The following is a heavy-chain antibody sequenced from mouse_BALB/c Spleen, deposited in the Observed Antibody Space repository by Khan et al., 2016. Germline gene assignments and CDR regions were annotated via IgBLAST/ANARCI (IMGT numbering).Heavy chain of an antibody. CDR3: VVGYYFDY. CDR1: GFTFNTYA. D-gene: IGHD2-14*01. J-gene: IGHJ2*01. CDR2: IRSKSNKYAT. V-gene: IGHV10-1*02. Sequence: EVQLVESGGGLVQPKGSLKLSCAASGFTFNTYAMNWVRQAPGKSLEWVARIRSKSNKYATYYADSVKARFTISRDDSQSMLYLQMNNLKTEDTAIYYCVVGYYFDYWGQGTTLTVSS.